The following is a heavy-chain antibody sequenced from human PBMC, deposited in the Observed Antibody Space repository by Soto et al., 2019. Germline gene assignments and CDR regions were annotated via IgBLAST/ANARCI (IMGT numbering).Heavy chain of an antibody. CDR2: IDPSDSDT. V-gene: IGHV5-10-1*01. CDR1: GYNFTAFW. Sequence: PGESLKISCKASGYNFTAFWIRWVRQMPGKGLEWLGKIDPSDSDTNYSPSFEGHVTISTDNSIATAYLQWSSLRASDTALYFCARVHKNWFDSWAQGTMVTVSS. CDR3: ARVHKNWFDS. J-gene: IGHJ5*01.